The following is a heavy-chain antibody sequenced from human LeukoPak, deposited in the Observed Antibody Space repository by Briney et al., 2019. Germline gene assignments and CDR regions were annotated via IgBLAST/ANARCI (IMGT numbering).Heavy chain of an antibody. Sequence: GASVKVSCKASGYTFTSYYMHWVRQAPGQGLGWMGIINPSGGSTSYAQKFQGRVTMTRDTSTSTVYMELSSLRSEDTAVYYCATGFMITFGGVIETSNWGQGTLVTVSS. V-gene: IGHV1-46*01. CDR3: ATGFMITFGGVIETSN. CDR2: INPSGGST. J-gene: IGHJ4*02. D-gene: IGHD3-16*02. CDR1: GYTFTSYY.